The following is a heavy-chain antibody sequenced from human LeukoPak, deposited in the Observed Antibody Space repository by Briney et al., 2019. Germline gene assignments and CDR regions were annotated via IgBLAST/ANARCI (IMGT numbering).Heavy chain of an antibody. CDR2: IYYDGVRK. Sequence: GRSLRLSCAASGFTFNTYAMHWVRQAPGKGLEWVAVIYYDGVRKYYADSVKGRFTISRDNSNNTVSLQVNSLRAEDTAVYFCGRAGVVAITTGYGVDVWGQGTAVTVSS. CDR3: GRAGVVAITTGYGVDV. CDR1: GFTFNTYA. V-gene: IGHV3-33*01. D-gene: IGHD2-15*01. J-gene: IGHJ6*02.